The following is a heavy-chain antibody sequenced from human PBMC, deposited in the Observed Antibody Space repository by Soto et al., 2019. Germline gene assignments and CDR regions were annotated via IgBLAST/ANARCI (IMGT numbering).Heavy chain of an antibody. CDR3: AAGGYYYDSSGYYGYFDY. D-gene: IGHD3-22*01. J-gene: IGHJ4*02. Sequence: ASVKVSCKASGYTFTSYGISWVRQAPGQGLEWMGWISAYNGNTNYAQKLQGRVTMTTDTSTSTAYMELRSLRSDDTAVYYCAAGGYYYDSSGYYGYFDYWGQGTLVTVSS. CDR2: ISAYNGNT. CDR1: GYTFTSYG. V-gene: IGHV1-18*01.